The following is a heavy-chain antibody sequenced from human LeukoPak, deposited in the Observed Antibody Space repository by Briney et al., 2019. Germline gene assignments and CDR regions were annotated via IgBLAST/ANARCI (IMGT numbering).Heavy chain of an antibody. V-gene: IGHV1-3*01. J-gene: IGHJ4*02. CDR3: ARVGQWLAIDY. D-gene: IGHD6-19*01. CDR1: GYTFTSYA. Sequence: ASVKVSCKASGYTFTSYAMHWVRQAPGQRLEWMGWTNAGNGNTKYSQKFQGRVTITRDTSASTAYMELSSLRSEDTAVYYCARVGQWLAIDYWGQGTLVTVSS. CDR2: TNAGNGNT.